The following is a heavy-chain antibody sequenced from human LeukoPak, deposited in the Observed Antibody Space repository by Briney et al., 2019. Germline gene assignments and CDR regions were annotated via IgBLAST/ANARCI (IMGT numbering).Heavy chain of an antibody. CDR2: IYPSDSDT. CDR3: ASTRGSGSFCSYFDR. CDR1: GYSFSNQW. Sequence: GESLKISCKASGYSFSNQWIGWVRQTPGKGLEWMGIIYPSDSDTTYSPTFEGQVSISADKSISTAYLQWSSLKASDTAMYYCASTRGSGSFCSYFDRWGQGTLVIVSS. J-gene: IGHJ4*02. V-gene: IGHV5-51*01. D-gene: IGHD3-10*01.